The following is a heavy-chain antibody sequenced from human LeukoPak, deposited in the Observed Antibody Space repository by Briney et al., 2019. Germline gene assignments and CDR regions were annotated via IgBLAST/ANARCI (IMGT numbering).Heavy chain of an antibody. D-gene: IGHD3-22*01. V-gene: IGHV4-59*08. Sequence: PSETLSLTCTVSGGSISSYYWSWLRQPPGKGLEWIGYIYYSGSTNYNPSLKSRVTISVDTSKNQFSLKLSSVTAADTAVYYCARQGPYYYDSSGYYRRHDAFDIWGQGTMVTVSS. CDR1: GGSISSYY. CDR3: ARQGPYYYDSSGYYRRHDAFDI. CDR2: IYYSGST. J-gene: IGHJ3*02.